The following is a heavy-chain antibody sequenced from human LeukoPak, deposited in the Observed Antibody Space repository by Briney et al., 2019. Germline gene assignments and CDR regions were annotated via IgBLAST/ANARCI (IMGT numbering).Heavy chain of an antibody. CDR1: GYTFASYG. CDR3: ARVDGEMATIADY. V-gene: IGHV1-18*01. Sequence: ASVKVSCKTSGYTFASYGISWVRQAPGQGLEWMGWISAYNGHTDYAQNFQGRVTMTIDTSTTTAYMDLRSLRSDDTAVYYCARVDGEMATIADYWGQGTLITVSS. J-gene: IGHJ4*02. CDR2: ISAYNGHT. D-gene: IGHD5-24*01.